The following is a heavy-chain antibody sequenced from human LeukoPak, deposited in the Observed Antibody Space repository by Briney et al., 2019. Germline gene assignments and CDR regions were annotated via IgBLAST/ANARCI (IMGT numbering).Heavy chain of an antibody. V-gene: IGHV3-74*01. J-gene: IGHJ4*02. Sequence: GGSLRLSCAASGFTLSSYRMHWARQAPGKGLVWVSRINTDGSSTSYADSVKGRFTISRDNAKNTLYLQMNSLRAEDTAVYYCARDRGMWGTIDNWGQGTLVTVSS. D-gene: IGHD3-10*01. CDR2: INTDGSST. CDR1: GFTLSSYR. CDR3: ARDRGMWGTIDN.